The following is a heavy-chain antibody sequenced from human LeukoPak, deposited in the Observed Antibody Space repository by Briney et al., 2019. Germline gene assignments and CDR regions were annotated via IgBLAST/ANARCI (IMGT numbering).Heavy chain of an antibody. CDR3: ARDLRIVPAADDAFDI. CDR2: ISGYNGIT. V-gene: IGHV1-18*01. J-gene: IGHJ3*02. Sequence: ASVKVSCKASGYTFTTYGISWVRQAPGQGLEWMGWISGYNGITNYAQKVQGRVTMTTDTSTSTAYMELSSLRSEDTAVYYCARDLRIVPAADDAFDIWGQGTMVTVSS. CDR1: GYTFTTYG. D-gene: IGHD2-2*01.